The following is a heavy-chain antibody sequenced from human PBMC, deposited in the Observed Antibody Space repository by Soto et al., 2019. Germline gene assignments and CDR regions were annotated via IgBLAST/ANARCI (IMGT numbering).Heavy chain of an antibody. V-gene: IGHV1-69*01. J-gene: IGHJ3*02. CDR1: GGTFSSYA. CDR2: IMPIFGKA. D-gene: IGHD1-26*01. Sequence: QVQLVQSGAEVKKPGSSVKVSCKASGGTFSSYAISWVRQDPGQGLAWMGGIMPIFGKANYAQKFQGIVTITANESTSTAYMELSSLRSEDTAVYYCARGALEDSGSHCAFGIWGQGTMVTVSS. CDR3: ARGALEDSGSHCAFGI.